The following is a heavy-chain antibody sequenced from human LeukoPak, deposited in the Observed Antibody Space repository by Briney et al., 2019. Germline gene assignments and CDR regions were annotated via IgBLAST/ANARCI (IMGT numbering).Heavy chain of an antibody. CDR3: ARRLSNGYYPEY. J-gene: IGHJ4*02. CDR2: IYTSGST. CDR1: GGSISSGSYY. D-gene: IGHD3-22*01. V-gene: IGHV4-61*02. Sequence: SQTLSLTCTVSGGSISSGSYYWSWIRQPAGKGLEWIGRIYTSGSTNYNPSLKSRVTISVDTSKNQFSLKLSSVTAADTAVYYCARRLSNGYYPEYWGQGTLVTVSS.